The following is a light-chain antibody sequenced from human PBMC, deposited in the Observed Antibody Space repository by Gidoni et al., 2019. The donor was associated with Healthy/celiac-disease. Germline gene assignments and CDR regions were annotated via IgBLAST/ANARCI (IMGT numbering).Light chain of an antibody. V-gene: IGKV1-33*01. Sequence: DIQMTQSPSSLSASVGDRVIITCQASQDISNYFNWYQQKPGKAPKLLIYDASNLETGVPSRFIGSGSGTEYIVTINSLQPEVIATYYCQQYDNLWTFXQXTKVXI. CDR2: DAS. CDR3: QQYDNLWT. CDR1: QDISNY. J-gene: IGKJ1*01.